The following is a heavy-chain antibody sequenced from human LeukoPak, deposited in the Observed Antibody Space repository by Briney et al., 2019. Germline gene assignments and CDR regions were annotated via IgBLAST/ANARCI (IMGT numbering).Heavy chain of an antibody. V-gene: IGHV4-59*08. CDR2: IYYSGST. CDR3: ARVLRYFDRDYFDY. CDR1: GGSISSYY. Sequence: SETLSLTCTVSGGSISSYYWSWIRQPPGKGLEWIGYIYYSGSTNYNPSLKSRVTISVDTSKNQFSLKLSSVTAADTAAYYCARVLRYFDRDYFDYWGQGTLVTVSS. D-gene: IGHD3-9*01. J-gene: IGHJ4*02.